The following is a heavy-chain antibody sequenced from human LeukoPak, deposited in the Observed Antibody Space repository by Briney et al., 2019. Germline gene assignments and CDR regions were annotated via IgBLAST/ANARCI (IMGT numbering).Heavy chain of an antibody. V-gene: IGHV4-34*01. D-gene: IGHD6-19*01. J-gene: IGHJ5*02. CDR2: INHSGST. Sequence: SETLSFTCAVYGGSFSGYYWSWIRQPPGKGLEWIGEINHSGSTNYNPSHKSRVTISVDTSKNQFSLKLSSVTAADTAVYYCAPLSSGTGWNWFDPWGQGTLVTVSS. CDR1: GGSFSGYY. CDR3: APLSSGTGWNWFDP.